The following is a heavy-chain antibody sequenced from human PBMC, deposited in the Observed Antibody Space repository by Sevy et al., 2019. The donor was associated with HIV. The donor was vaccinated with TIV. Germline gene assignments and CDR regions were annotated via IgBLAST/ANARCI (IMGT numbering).Heavy chain of an antibody. D-gene: IGHD1-26*01. CDR2: IYYNGHI. V-gene: IGHV4-59*08. CDR3: AGENAWGRGYS. J-gene: IGHJ4*02. CDR1: GGSITSFY. Sequence: SETLSLTCTVSGGSITSFYWNWIRQPPGKGLEWIANIYYNGHINYNPSLKSPVTLSLDTSKNQFSLRLSSVTAADTAMYYCAGENAWGRGYSWGQGTLVTVSS.